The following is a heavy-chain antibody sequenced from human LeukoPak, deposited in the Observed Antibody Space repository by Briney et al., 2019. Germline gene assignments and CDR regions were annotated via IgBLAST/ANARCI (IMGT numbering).Heavy chain of an antibody. V-gene: IGHV3-48*02. Sequence: GGSLRLSCAAFGFTFSNNSMNWVRQAPGKGLEWVSYISSSSSTIYYADSVKGRFTISRDNAENSLYLQMNSLRDEDTAVYYCARSSYGSGRYGMDVWGQGTTVIVSS. CDR2: ISSSSSTI. J-gene: IGHJ6*02. CDR3: ARSSYGSGRYGMDV. CDR1: GFTFSNNS. D-gene: IGHD3-10*01.